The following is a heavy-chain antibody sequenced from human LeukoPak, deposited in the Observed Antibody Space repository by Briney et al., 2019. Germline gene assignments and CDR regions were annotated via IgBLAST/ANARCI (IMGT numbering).Heavy chain of an antibody. J-gene: IGHJ4*02. D-gene: IGHD4-17*01. CDR2: INPNSGGT. CDR1: GYTFIGYY. V-gene: IGHV1-2*02. Sequence: ASVKVSCKASGYTFIGYYSHWVRQAPGQGLEWMGWINPNSGGTNYAQKFQGRVTMTRDTSISTAYMELSRLRSDDTAVYYCASVDDYGDYESLYYFDYWGQGTLVTVSS. CDR3: ASVDDYGDYESLYYFDY.